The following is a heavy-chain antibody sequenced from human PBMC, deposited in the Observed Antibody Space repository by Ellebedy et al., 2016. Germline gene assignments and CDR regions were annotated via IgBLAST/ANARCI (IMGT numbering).Heavy chain of an antibody. CDR2: IYLGDSNT. J-gene: IGHJ2*01. V-gene: IGHV5-51*01. CDR3: TRRRTGDHYWYFDL. Sequence: KVSXXASANTFASNWIAWVRQVPGKGLEWMGNIYLGDSNTRYSPSFQGQVTFSADKSLSTAYLQWTSLQASDTGMYYCTRRRTGDHYWYFDLWGRGTQVTVSS. D-gene: IGHD7-27*01. CDR1: ANTFASNW.